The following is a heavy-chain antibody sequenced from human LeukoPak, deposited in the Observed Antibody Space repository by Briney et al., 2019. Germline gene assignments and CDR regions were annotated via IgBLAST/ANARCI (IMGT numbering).Heavy chain of an antibody. V-gene: IGHV1-69*06. D-gene: IGHD5-12*01. CDR3: ARSGGYSGYGPYYYYYYYMDV. Sequence: ASVKVSCKASGGTFSSYAISWVRQAPGQGLEWMGGIIPIFGTANYAQKFQGRVTITADKSTSTAYMELSSLRSEDTAVYYCARSGGYSGYGPYYYYYYYMDVWGKGTTVTVSS. J-gene: IGHJ6*03. CDR1: GGTFSSYA. CDR2: IIPIFGTA.